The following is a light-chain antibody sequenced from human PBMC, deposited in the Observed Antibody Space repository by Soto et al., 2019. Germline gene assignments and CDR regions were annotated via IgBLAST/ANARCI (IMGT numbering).Light chain of an antibody. CDR3: SSYTGSSTQV. V-gene: IGLV2-14*01. J-gene: IGLJ1*01. CDR2: DVS. CDR1: SSDVGGYEF. Sequence: QSALTQPASVSGSPGQSITISCTGTSSDVGGYEFVSWYQQHPGKAPKLMIYDVSNRPSGVSNRFSGSKSGNTASLTISGLQAEDEADYYCSSYTGSSTQVFGTGTKVTVL.